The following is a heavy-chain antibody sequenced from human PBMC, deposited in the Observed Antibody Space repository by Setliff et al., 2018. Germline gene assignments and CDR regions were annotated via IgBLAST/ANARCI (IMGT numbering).Heavy chain of an antibody. J-gene: IGHJ5*02. D-gene: IGHD3-10*01. CDR2: IYHSGST. V-gene: IGHV4-38-2*01. CDR3: ARTSGSGSSLLPNFSDP. CDR1: GYSISSGYY. Sequence: SETLSLTCAVSGYSISSGYYWGWIRQPPGKGLEWIGIIYHSGSTCYNPSLKSRVTISVDTSKNQFSLKLSSVTAADTAVYYCARTSGSGSSLLPNFSDPWGQGTLVTVSS.